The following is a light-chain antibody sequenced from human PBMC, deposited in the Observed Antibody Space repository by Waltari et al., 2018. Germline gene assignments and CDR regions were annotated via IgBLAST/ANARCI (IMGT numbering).Light chain of an antibody. J-gene: IGLJ3*02. CDR2: DVS. V-gene: IGLV2-14*01. CDR1: SSDVGGYNY. Sequence: QSALTQPASVSGSPGQSSTIPCTGTSSDVGGYNYVPWYQQHPGKVPKLLIFDVSNRPSGVSNRFSGSKSGNTASLTISGLQAEDESDYYCCSFTSRSTWVFGGGTKLTVL. CDR3: CSFTSRSTWV.